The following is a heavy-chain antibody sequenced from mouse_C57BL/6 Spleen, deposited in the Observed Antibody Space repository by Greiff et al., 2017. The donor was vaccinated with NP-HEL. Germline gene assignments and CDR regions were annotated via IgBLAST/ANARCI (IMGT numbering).Heavy chain of an antibody. V-gene: IGHV1-26*01. CDR1: GYTFTDYY. J-gene: IGHJ4*01. Sequence: EVQLQQSGPELVKPGASVKISCKASGYTFTDYYMNWVKQSHGKSLEWIGDINPNNGGTSYNQKFKGKATLTVDKSSSTAYMELRSLTSEDSAVYYSARGHDYYAMDYWGQGTSVTVSS. CDR2: INPNNGGT. CDR3: ARGHDYYAMDY.